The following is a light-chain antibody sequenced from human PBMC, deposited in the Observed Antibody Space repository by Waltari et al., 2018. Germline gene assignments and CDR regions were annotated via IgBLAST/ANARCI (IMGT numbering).Light chain of an antibody. J-gene: IGLJ3*02. Sequence: SVLTQPPSASGTPGQRVTISCSGSSSNIGSNAVNWYQQLPGTAPKLLIYRSNQWPSGVPDRISGSKSGTSASLAISGLQSEDEADYYCAAWDDSVIGWVFGGGTKLTVL. CDR2: RSN. V-gene: IGLV1-44*01. CDR1: SSNIGSNA. CDR3: AAWDDSVIGWV.